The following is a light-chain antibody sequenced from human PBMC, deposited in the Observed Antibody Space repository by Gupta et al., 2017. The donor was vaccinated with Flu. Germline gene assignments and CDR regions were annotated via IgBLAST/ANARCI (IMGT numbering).Light chain of an antibody. CDR3: QQYDSDST. CDR1: QSISTW. V-gene: IGKV1-5*03. Sequence: VGDRVTITCRASQSISTWLAWYQQKSGKAPKLLIFKASTLESGVPSRFSGSGSGTEFTLTISSLHPDDFATYYCQQYDSDSTFGQGTKVEIK. CDR2: KAS. J-gene: IGKJ1*01.